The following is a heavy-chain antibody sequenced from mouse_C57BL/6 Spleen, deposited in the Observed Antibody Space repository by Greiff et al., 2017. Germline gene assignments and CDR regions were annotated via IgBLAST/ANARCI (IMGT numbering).Heavy chain of an antibody. CDR1: GYTFTSYW. Sequence: QVQLKQPGAELVKPGASVKLSCKASGYTFTSYWMHWVKQRPGQGLEWIGMIHPNSGSTNYNEKFKSKATLTVDKSSSTAYMQLSSLTSEDSAVYYCARSRITTAGGYFDVWGTGTTVTVSS. CDR2: IHPNSGST. D-gene: IGHD1-2*01. CDR3: ARSRITTAGGYFDV. J-gene: IGHJ1*03. V-gene: IGHV1-64*01.